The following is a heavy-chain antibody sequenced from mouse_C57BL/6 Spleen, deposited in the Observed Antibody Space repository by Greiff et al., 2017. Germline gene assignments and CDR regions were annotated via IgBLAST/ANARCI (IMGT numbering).Heavy chain of an antibody. J-gene: IGHJ4*01. CDR2: IGPSGSEN. CDR3: AKADYAGGGYSMDY. CDR1: GYTFTSYW. Sequence: VQLQQPGAELVRPGSSVKLSCKASGYTFTSYWVHWVKQRPIQGLEWIGDIGPSGSENHYNQRSKYKATFTVDKSSSTAYMQLSSLTSENSAVYYCAKADYAGGGYSMDYWGQGTSVTVSS. V-gene: IGHV1-52*01. D-gene: IGHD2-4*01.